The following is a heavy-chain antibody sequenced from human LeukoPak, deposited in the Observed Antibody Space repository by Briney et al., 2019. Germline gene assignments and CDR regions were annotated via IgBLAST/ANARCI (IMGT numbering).Heavy chain of an antibody. CDR3: TRYDSTRFDP. J-gene: IGHJ5*02. CDR1: GFTFSGHG. CDR2: IRYDGTDK. D-gene: IGHD3-22*01. V-gene: IGHV3-33*01. Sequence: PGGSLRLSCAAPGFTFSGHGMHWVRQAPGKGLEWVAGIRYDGTDKHYADSVKGRFSISRDNSKNTLYLQMDSLRAEDTAVYYCTRYDSTRFDPWGQGTLVTVSS.